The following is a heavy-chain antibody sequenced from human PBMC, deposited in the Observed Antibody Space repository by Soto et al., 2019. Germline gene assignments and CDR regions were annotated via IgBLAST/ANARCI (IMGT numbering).Heavy chain of an antibody. Sequence: VKVSCKASGGTFSSYAISWVRQAPGQGLDWMGGIIPIFGTANYAQKFQGRVTITADKSTRTAYMELSSRRSEDTAVYYCARWFLYYYESSGYYFGWFDIWGQGTMVTVSS. CDR3: ARWFLYYYESSGYYFGWFDI. V-gene: IGHV1-69*13. D-gene: IGHD3-22*01. CDR1: GGTFSSYA. J-gene: IGHJ3*02. CDR2: IIPIFGTA.